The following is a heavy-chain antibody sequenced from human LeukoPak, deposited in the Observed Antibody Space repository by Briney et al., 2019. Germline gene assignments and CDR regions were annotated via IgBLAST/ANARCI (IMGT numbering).Heavy chain of an antibody. CDR2: ISAYNGNT. V-gene: IGHV1-18*01. Sequence: ASVKVSCKASGYTFTSYGISWVRQAPGQGLEWMGWISAYNGNTNYAQKLQGRVTMTTDTSTSTAYMELRSLRSDDTAVYYCASGDYYDSSGYYIDYWGQGTLVTVSS. D-gene: IGHD3-22*01. CDR1: GYTFTSYG. CDR3: ASGDYYDSSGYYIDY. J-gene: IGHJ4*02.